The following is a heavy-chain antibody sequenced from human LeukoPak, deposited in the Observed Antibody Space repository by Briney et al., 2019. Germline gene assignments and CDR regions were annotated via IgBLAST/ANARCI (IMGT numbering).Heavy chain of an antibody. V-gene: IGHV3-21*01. D-gene: IGHD6-13*01. J-gene: IGHJ3*02. Sequence: GGSLRLSCAASGFTFSSYSMNWVRQAPGKGLEWVSSISSSSSYIYYADSVKGRFTISRDNAKNSLYLQMNSLRAEDTAVYYCAIPNGAAAGRKDAFDIWGQGTMVTVSS. CDR1: GFTFSSYS. CDR3: AIPNGAAAGRKDAFDI. CDR2: ISSSSSYI.